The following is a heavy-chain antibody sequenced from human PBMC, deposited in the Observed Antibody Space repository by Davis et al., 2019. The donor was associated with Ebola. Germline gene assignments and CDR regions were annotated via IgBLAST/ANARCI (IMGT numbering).Heavy chain of an antibody. CDR2: IYPGDSDT. CDR3: ARLPHRIIFGVVVQFDS. V-gene: IGHV5-51*01. CDR1: GYTFTSYW. Sequence: GESLKISCKGSGYTFTSYWIGWVRQVPGKGLEWMGIIYPGDSDTRYSPSFQGQVTISADRSISTAYLQWSSLKASDTANYYCARLPHRIIFGVVVQFDSWGQGTLVTVSP. J-gene: IGHJ4*02. D-gene: IGHD3-3*01.